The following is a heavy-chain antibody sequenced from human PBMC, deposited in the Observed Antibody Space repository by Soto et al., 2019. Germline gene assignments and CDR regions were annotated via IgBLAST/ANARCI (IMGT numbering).Heavy chain of an antibody. CDR3: ARDRDDSSGYYYRGPYFDY. CDR2: IGSSSSTI. J-gene: IGHJ4*02. CDR1: GFTFSSYS. Sequence: PGGSLRLSCAASGFTFSSYSMNWVRQAPGKGLEWVSYIGSSSSTIYYADSVKGRFTISRDNAKNSLYLQMNSLRDEDTAVYYCARDRDDSSGYYYRGPYFDYWGQGTLVTVS. V-gene: IGHV3-48*02. D-gene: IGHD3-22*01.